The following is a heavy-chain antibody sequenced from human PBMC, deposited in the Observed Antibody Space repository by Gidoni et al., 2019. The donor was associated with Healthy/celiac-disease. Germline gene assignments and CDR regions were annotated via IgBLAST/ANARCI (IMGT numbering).Heavy chain of an antibody. V-gene: IGHV1-46*01. CDR2: INPSGGST. D-gene: IGHD2-2*01. J-gene: IGHJ4*02. CDR3: ARETSNYFDY. CDR1: GYSFTRSY. Sequence: QVQLVQSGAEVKKPGASVTVSCKASGYSFTRSYMHWVRQAPGQGLEWMGIINPSGGSTSYAQKFQGRVTMTRDTSTSTVYMEVSSLRSEDTAVYYCARETSNYFDYWGQGTLVTVSS.